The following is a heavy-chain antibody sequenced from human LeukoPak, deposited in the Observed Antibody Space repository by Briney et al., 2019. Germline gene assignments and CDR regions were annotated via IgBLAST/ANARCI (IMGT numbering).Heavy chain of an antibody. CDR1: GFTVSSNY. Sequence: GGSLRLSCAASGFTVSSNYMSWVRQAPGKGLEWVSVIYSGGSTYYADSVKGRFTISRDNSKNTLYLQMNSLRAEDTAVYYCARDSEAAALDYWGQGTLVTVSS. V-gene: IGHV3-53*01. CDR2: IYSGGST. J-gene: IGHJ4*02. D-gene: IGHD6-13*01. CDR3: ARDSEAAALDY.